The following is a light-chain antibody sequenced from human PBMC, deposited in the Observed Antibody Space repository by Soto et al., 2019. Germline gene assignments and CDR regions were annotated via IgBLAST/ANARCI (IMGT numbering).Light chain of an antibody. Sequence: IVMTQSPLSLPVTPGEPAAISCRSSQSLLHSDGYIYLDWYLLKPGQPPQLLIYLASNRASGVTDRFRGGGSGTDFTLVITRVGAEDVGIYYCMQALQTPRTFAQGTRLEIK. J-gene: IGKJ2*01. CDR3: MQALQTPRT. V-gene: IGKV2-28*01. CDR2: LAS. CDR1: QSLLHSDGYIY.